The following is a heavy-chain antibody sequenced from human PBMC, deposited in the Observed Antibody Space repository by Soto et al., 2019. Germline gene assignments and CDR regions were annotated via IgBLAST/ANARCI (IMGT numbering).Heavy chain of an antibody. V-gene: IGHV3-48*02. D-gene: IGHD1-1*01. CDR3: ARVSCCGLDHYYYMDV. J-gene: IGHJ6*03. CDR1: GFTFSGYN. CDR2: ISSGGSPI. Sequence: GGSLRLSCVASGFTFSGYNMIWFRQAPGKGLECLSYISSGGSPINYAVSVRGRFTISRDNAKNSLYLQMNSLRDEDTAVYYCARVSCCGLDHYYYMDVWGKGITVTVSS.